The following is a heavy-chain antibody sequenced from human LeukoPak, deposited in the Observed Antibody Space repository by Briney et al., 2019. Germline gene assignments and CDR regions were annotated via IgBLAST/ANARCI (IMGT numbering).Heavy chain of an antibody. J-gene: IGHJ4*02. Sequence: GGSLRLSCAASGFTFSGYVMTWVRQPPGKGLQWVADISGSGGSTYYADSVKGRFSISRDNSKNTLYLQMNSLRAEDTAVYYCARDGSTMVRGAPIDYWGQGTLVTVSS. V-gene: IGHV3-23*01. D-gene: IGHD3-10*01. CDR1: GFTFSGYV. CDR3: ARDGSTMVRGAPIDY. CDR2: ISGSGGST.